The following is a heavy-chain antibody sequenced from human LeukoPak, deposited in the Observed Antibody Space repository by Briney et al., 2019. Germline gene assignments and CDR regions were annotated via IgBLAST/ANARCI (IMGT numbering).Heavy chain of an antibody. CDR2: ISGSSNTI. Sequence: PGGSLRLSCAASGFTFSTYSLNWVRQAPGKGLEWVSYISGSSNTIYYADSVKGRFTISRDNAKNSLYLQMNSLRAEDTAVYYCAKRRGLELLYYYMDVWGRGTTVTVSS. CDR1: GFTFSTYS. D-gene: IGHD1-7*01. CDR3: AKRRGLELLYYYMDV. J-gene: IGHJ6*03. V-gene: IGHV3-48*01.